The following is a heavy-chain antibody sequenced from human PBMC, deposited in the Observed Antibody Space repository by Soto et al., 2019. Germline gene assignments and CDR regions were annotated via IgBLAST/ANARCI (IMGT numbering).Heavy chain of an antibody. CDR3: AKDMVLFIGVVSSGTRSSEC. CDR1: GCNLKNYC. CDR2: SSGSGSET. J-gene: IGHJ4*02. D-gene: IGHD3-3*01. Sequence: GCLRLYCETSGCNLKNYCMSWERLAPGQGLEWVSASSGSGSETDYADCVKGRFTITRYNSKLTLFLQINSLRAEDTAIYYCAKDMVLFIGVVSSGTRSSECWGQRPLVTVSP. V-gene: IGHV3-23*01.